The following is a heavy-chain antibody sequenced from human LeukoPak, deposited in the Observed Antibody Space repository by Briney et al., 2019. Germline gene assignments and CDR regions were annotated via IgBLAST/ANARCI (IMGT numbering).Heavy chain of an antibody. D-gene: IGHD4-17*01. Sequence: KPSETLSLTCTVSGGSTSSYYWSWIRQPPGKGLEWIGYIYYSGSTNYNPSLKSRVTISVDTSKNQSSLKLSSVTAADTAVYYCALTTVTLGFDYWGQGTLVTVSS. V-gene: IGHV4-59*08. CDR1: GGSTSSYY. CDR2: IYYSGST. CDR3: ALTTVTLGFDY. J-gene: IGHJ4*02.